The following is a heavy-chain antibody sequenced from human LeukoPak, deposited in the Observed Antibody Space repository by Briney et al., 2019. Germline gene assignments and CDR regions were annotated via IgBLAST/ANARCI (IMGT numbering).Heavy chain of an antibody. CDR2: IYTSGST. CDR1: GGSISSYY. V-gene: IGHV4-4*07. J-gene: IGHJ3*02. CDR3: ARYMTTVTTRDAFDI. D-gene: IGHD4-17*01. Sequence: SETLSLTCTVSGGSISSYYWSWIRHPAGKGLELIGRIYTSGSTNYNPSLKSRVTMSVDTSKNQFSLKLSSVTAADTAVYYCARYMTTVTTRDAFDIWGQGTMVTVSS.